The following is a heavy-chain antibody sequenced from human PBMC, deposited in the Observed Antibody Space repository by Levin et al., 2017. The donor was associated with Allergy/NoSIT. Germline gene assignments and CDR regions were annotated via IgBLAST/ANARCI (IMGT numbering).Heavy chain of an antibody. CDR3: ARGRLYTYDFWSGSPRGAFDI. J-gene: IGHJ3*02. CDR2: INHSGST. Sequence: PSETLSLTCAVYGGSFSGYYWSWIRQPPGKGLEWIGEINHSGSTNYNPSLKSRVTISVDTSKNQFSLKLSSETAADTAVYYCARGRLYTYDFWSGSPRGAFDIWGQGTMVTVSS. CDR1: GGSFSGYY. D-gene: IGHD3-3*01. V-gene: IGHV4-34*01.